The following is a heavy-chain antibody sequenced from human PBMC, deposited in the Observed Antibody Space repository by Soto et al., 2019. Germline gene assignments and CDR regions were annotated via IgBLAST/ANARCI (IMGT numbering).Heavy chain of an antibody. D-gene: IGHD5-12*01. J-gene: IGHJ4*02. CDR1: GYSIASYW. CDR3: ARHGYDWGWSNDY. V-gene: IGHV5-10-1*01. CDR2: IDPRDSYT. Sequence: PGESLKISCKGSGYSIASYWITWVRQMPGKGLEWMGRIDPRDSYTNYSPSFQGHVTISTDRSINTAFLQWNSLKASDTAMYYCARHGYDWGWSNDYWGQGTLVTVSS.